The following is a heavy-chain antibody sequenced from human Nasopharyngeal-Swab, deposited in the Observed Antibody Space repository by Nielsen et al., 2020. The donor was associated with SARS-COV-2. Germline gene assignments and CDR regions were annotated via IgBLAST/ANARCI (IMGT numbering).Heavy chain of an antibody. V-gene: IGHV3-7*01. J-gene: IGHJ4*02. Sequence: GESLKISCADSGFTFSNYWMSWVRQAPGKGLEWVANIKEDGSAKYYVDSVKGRFTISRDNAENSLYLQMNSLRAEDTAVYYCARSLYYYYDSSGYSLWGQGTLVTVSS. CDR1: GFTFSNYW. CDR2: IKEDGSAK. D-gene: IGHD3-22*01. CDR3: ARSLYYYYDSSGYSL.